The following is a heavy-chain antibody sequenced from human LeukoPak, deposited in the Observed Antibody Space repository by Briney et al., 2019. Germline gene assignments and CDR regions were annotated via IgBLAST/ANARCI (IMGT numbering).Heavy chain of an antibody. CDR1: GFSLSGYW. J-gene: IGHJ4*02. Sequence: PGGSLRLSCVASGFSLSGYWMYWVRQAPDKGLEWVALIWYDGSNKYYADSVKGRLTISRDNSKNTLYLQMNSLRAEDTAVYYCAREGPRGNSQFDYWGQGTLVTASS. V-gene: IGHV3-33*08. CDR2: IWYDGSNK. CDR3: AREGPRGNSQFDY. D-gene: IGHD2/OR15-2a*01.